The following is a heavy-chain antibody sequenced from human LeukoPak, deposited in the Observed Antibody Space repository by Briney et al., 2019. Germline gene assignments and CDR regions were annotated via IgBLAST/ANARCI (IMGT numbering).Heavy chain of an antibody. V-gene: IGHV4-34*01. J-gene: IGHJ2*01. Sequence: PSETLSLTCAVYGGXFSGYYCSWIRQPPGKGREWLGEINHSGSTNYNPSLKSRVTISVDTSKNQFSLRLSSVTAADTAVYYCARVLEGSSGQHWYFDLWGRGTLVTVSS. CDR3: ARVLEGSSGQHWYFDL. D-gene: IGHD6-19*01. CDR2: INHSGST. CDR1: GGXFSGYY.